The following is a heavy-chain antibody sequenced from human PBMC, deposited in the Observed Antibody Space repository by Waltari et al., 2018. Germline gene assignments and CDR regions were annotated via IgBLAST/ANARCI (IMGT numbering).Heavy chain of an antibody. Sequence: QVQLVESGGGVVQPGRSLRLACAASGFTFRSYVIHWVRQAPGKGLGWVAVISYDGSNKYYADSVKGRFTLSRDNSKNTLYMQMNSLRPEDTAVYYCARDALCCYGGGMDVWGQGTTVTVSS. CDR2: ISYDGSNK. J-gene: IGHJ6*02. V-gene: IGHV3-30-3*01. D-gene: IGHD2-15*01. CDR3: ARDALCCYGGGMDV. CDR1: GFTFRSYV.